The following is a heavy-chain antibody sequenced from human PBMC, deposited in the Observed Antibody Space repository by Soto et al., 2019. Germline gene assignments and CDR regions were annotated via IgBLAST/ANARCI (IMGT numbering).Heavy chain of an antibody. CDR1: GFTFSNAW. Sequence: GGSLRLSCAASGFTFSNAWMSWVRQAPGKGLEWVGRIKSKTDGGTTDYAAPVKGRFTISRDDSKNTLYLQMNSLRAEDTAVYYCANIGVLRFLEWSPNLLSAIDYWGQGTLVTVSS. CDR2: IKSKTDGGTT. D-gene: IGHD3-3*01. V-gene: IGHV3-15*01. CDR3: ANIGVLRFLEWSPNLLSAIDY. J-gene: IGHJ4*02.